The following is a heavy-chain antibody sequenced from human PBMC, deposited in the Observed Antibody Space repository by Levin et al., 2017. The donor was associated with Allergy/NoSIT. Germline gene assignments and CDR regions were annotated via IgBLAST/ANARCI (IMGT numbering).Heavy chain of an antibody. J-gene: IGHJ4*02. D-gene: IGHD3/OR15-3a*01. CDR2: IYPNNGVT. Sequence: GASVKVSCKDSASTFNVYYMHWVRQAPGQGLEWMGRIYPNNGVTNYAQKFQGRVTITRDTSINTAYMEVNSLTSDDTAVYYCARFGPASSWGQGTLVTVSS. V-gene: IGHV1-2*06. CDR1: ASTFNVYY. CDR3: ARFGPASS.